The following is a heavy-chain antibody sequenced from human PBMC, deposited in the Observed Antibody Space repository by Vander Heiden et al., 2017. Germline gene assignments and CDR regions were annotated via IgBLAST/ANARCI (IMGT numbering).Heavy chain of an antibody. CDR2: VSSRGTNT. Sequence: EVPLVESGGGLVRPGGSLKLSCSPSTVTFSDYAMHWVRQAPGKGLEYVSAVSSRGTNTYNADSVKDRFNISRDNSKNTVYLHMSSLRPDDTAMYYCVRDGDSPETDYWGQGTLVTVSS. V-gene: IGHV3-64D*06. J-gene: IGHJ4*02. CDR1: TVTFSDYA. CDR3: VRDGDSPETDY. D-gene: IGHD2-21*01.